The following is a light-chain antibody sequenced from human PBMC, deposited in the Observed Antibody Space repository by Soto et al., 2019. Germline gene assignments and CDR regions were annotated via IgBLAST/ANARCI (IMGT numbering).Light chain of an antibody. J-gene: IGKJ4*01. CDR1: QSISSW. CDR3: QQYNSYPLT. V-gene: IGKV1-5*01. CDR2: DAS. Sequence: DIQMAQSPSTLSASVGDRVTSTCRASQSISSWLAWYQQKPGKAPKLLIYDASSLESGVPSRFSGSGSGTEFTLTISSLQPDDFATYYCQQYNSYPLTFGGGTKVDIK.